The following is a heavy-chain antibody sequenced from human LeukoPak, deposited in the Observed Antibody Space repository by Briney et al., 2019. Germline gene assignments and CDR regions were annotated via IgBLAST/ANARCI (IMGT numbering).Heavy chain of an antibody. CDR3: ARTLVKIFGVVTTDAFDI. CDR2: IYYSGST. V-gene: IGHV4-39*01. J-gene: IGHJ3*02. CDR1: GGSISSSSYY. Sequence: SETLSLTCTVSGGSISSSSYYWGWIRQPPGKGLEWIGSIYYSGSTYYNPSLKSRVTISVDTSKNQFSLKLSSVTAADTAVYYCARTLVKIFGVVTTDAFDIWGQGTMVTVSS. D-gene: IGHD3-3*01.